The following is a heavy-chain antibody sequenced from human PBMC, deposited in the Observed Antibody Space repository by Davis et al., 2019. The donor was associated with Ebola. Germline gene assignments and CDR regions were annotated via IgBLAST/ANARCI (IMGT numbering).Heavy chain of an antibody. CDR1: GFTFSSYG. Sequence: GESLISCSASGFTFSSYGMHWVRQAPGKGPEFVSAISGDGGSTHNADSVRGRFTISRDNSKDTLYLQMNSLRPEDTAVYYCLKGHTGDYYLYYMDVWGKGTTVTVSS. V-gene: IGHV3-64D*08. CDR3: LKGHTGDYYLYYMDV. CDR2: ISGDGGST. D-gene: IGHD3-10*01. J-gene: IGHJ6*03.